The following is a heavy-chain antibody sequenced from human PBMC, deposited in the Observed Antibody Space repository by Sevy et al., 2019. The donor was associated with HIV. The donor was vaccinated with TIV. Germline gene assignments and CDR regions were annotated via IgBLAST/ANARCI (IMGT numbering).Heavy chain of an antibody. CDR2: IFHGGST. V-gene: IGHV4-38-2*01. J-gene: IGHJ4*02. Sequence: SETLSLTCAVSGYSFSSAYYWGWIRQPPGKGLEWIGSIFHGGSTYYNPSLKSRVTISGDTSKNHFSLKLSSVTASDTAVYYCARHGGGFDYWGQGTLVTVSS. D-gene: IGHD3-3*01. CDR1: GYSFSSAYY. CDR3: ARHGGGFDY.